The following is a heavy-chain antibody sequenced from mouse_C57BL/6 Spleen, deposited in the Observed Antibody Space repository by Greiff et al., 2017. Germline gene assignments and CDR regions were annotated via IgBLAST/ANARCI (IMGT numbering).Heavy chain of an antibody. CDR2: ISSGSSTI. V-gene: IGHV5-17*01. D-gene: IGHD1-1*01. CDR3: ATIITTVFDY. CDR1: GFTFSDYG. Sequence: EVNLVESGGGLVKPGGSLKLSCAASGFTFSDYGMHWVRQAPEKGLEWVAYISSGSSTIYYADTVKGRFTISRDNAKNTLFLQMTSLRSEDTAMYYCATIITTVFDYWGQGTTLTVSS. J-gene: IGHJ2*01.